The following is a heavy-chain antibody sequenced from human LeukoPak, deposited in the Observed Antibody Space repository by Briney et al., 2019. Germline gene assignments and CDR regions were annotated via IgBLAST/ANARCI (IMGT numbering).Heavy chain of an antibody. Sequence: PGGSLRLSCAVSGFTFRSHEMNWVRQAPGKGLEWISYISTSGSIIYYADSVKGRFTISRDNARNSLFLQMGSLKVEDTAVYYCARASYNSDCYFDQWGQGTLVTVSS. CDR1: GFTFRSHE. D-gene: IGHD6-19*01. CDR2: ISTSGSII. CDR3: ARASYNSDCYFDQ. J-gene: IGHJ4*02. V-gene: IGHV3-48*03.